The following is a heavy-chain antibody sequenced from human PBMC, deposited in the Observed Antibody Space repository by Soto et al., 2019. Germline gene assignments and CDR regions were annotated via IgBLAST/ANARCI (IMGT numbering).Heavy chain of an antibody. J-gene: IGHJ2*01. V-gene: IGHV3-30*18. Sequence: QVQLVESGGGVVQPGRSLRLSCAASGFTFSSYGMHWVRQAPGKGLEWVAVISYDGSNKYYADSVKGRFTISRDNSKNALFLQLYSLRAEDTAVYYCAKGLACCGGACYSHFDLWGRGTLVTVSS. D-gene: IGHD2-21*02. CDR2: ISYDGSNK. CDR1: GFTFSSYG. CDR3: AKGLACCGGACYSHFDL.